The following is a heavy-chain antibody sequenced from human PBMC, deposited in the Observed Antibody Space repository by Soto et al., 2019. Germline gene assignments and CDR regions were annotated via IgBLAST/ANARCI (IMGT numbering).Heavy chain of an antibody. V-gene: IGHV3-9*01. D-gene: IGHD3-16*01. Sequence: GGSLRLSCAASGFTFDDYAMHWVRQAPGKGLEWVSGISWNSGSIGYADSVKGRFTISRDNAKNSLYLQMNSLRAEDTALYYCAKDMAPGAFAGVPAPHDYYVMDVGGPGTMVAVFS. CDR1: GFTFDDYA. J-gene: IGHJ6*02. CDR3: AKDMAPGAFAGVPAPHDYYVMDV. CDR2: ISWNSGSI.